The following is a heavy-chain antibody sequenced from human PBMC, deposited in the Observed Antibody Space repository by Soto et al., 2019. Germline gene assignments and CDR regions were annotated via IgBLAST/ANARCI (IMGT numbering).Heavy chain of an antibody. D-gene: IGHD4-4*01. CDR1: GGSISSGGYY. CDR3: ARGYSNYEMRRLGGFDY. V-gene: IGHV4-31*03. Sequence: PSETLSLTCTVSGGSISSGGYYWSWIRQHPGKGLEWIGYIYYSGSTYYNPSLKSRVTISVDTSKNQFSLKLSSVTAADTAVYYCARGYSNYEMRRLGGFDYWGQGTLVTVSS. J-gene: IGHJ4*02. CDR2: IYYSGST.